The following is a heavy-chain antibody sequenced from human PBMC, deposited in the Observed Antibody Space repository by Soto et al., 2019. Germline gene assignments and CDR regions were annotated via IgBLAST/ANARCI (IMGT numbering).Heavy chain of an antibody. D-gene: IGHD6-6*01. CDR2: IWYDGSNK. Sequence: QVQLVESGGGVVQPGRSLRLSCAASGFTFSSYGMHWVRQAPGKGLEWVAVIWYDGSNKYYADSVKGRFSISRDNSKNTLYLQMNSLRAEDTAVYYCARAAIAARPNSPGHYFDYWGQGTLVTVSS. CDR1: GFTFSSYG. V-gene: IGHV3-33*01. J-gene: IGHJ4*02. CDR3: ARAAIAARPNSPGHYFDY.